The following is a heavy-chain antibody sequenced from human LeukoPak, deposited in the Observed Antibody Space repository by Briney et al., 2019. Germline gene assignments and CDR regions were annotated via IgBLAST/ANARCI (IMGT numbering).Heavy chain of an antibody. CDR3: AKDPTYCAYTSCY. CDR1: GFTFNSYA. Sequence: GGSLRLSCAASGFTFNSYALNWVRQAPGKGLEWVSGISNSDDTTYYADSVKGRFTISRDNPKNTLYLQMTSLRAEDTATYFCAKDPTYCAYTSCYWGQGTLVTVSS. CDR2: ISNSDDTT. J-gene: IGHJ4*02. V-gene: IGHV3-23*01. D-gene: IGHD3-16*01.